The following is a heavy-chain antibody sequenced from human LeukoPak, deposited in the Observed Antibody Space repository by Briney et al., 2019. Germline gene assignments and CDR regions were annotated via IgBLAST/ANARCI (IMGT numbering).Heavy chain of an antibody. Sequence: PGGSLRLSCAASGFTFSSYWMNWARQAPGKGLEWVAVISYDGSNKYYADSVKGRFTISRDNSKNTLYLQMNSLRAEDTAVYYCAKAPGLAAADYWGQGTLVTVSS. CDR3: AKAPGLAAADY. CDR1: GFTFSSYW. D-gene: IGHD6-13*01. V-gene: IGHV3-30*18. CDR2: ISYDGSNK. J-gene: IGHJ4*02.